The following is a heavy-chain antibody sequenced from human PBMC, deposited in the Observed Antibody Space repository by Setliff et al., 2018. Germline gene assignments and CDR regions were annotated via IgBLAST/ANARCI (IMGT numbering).Heavy chain of an antibody. CDR2: ISAYNGNT. D-gene: IGHD1-26*01. CDR3: ARDREGIIVGVPSV. Sequence: ASVKVSCKASGYISTSYGITWVRQAPGQGLEWMGWISAYNGNTNYAQKLQGRVTMATDTSTSTVYMELRSLRSDDTAVYYCARDREGIIVGVPSVWGQGTLVTVSS. CDR1: GYISTSYG. J-gene: IGHJ4*02. V-gene: IGHV1-18*01.